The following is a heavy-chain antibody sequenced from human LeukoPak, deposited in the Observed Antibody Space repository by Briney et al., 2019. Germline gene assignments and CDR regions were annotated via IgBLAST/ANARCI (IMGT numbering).Heavy chain of an antibody. D-gene: IGHD5-12*01. Sequence: GGSLRLSCAASGFTFSNYAMTWVRQAQGTGLQWVSAITGSGGSAYYADSVKGRFAIFRDNSKNTLYLQLNSLKAEDTAVYYCATLMRGPTGYSGYGGEDYWGQGTLVTVSS. J-gene: IGHJ4*02. CDR3: ATLMRGPTGYSGYGGEDY. CDR2: ITGSGGSA. V-gene: IGHV3-23*01. CDR1: GFTFSNYA.